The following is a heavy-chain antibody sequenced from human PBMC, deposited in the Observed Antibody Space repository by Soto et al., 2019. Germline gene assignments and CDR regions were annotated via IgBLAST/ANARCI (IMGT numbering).Heavy chain of an antibody. D-gene: IGHD3-3*01. V-gene: IGHV3-33*01. J-gene: IGHJ6*03. CDR1: GFTFSSYG. CDR2: TWYDGSNK. CDR3: AIDTSYYYYYLDV. Sequence: QVQLVESGGGVVQPGRCLRLSCAASGFTFSSYGMHGVRQAPGKGLEWVAVTWYDGSNKYYADAVKGRFTISRDNSKTTLSLQMNSLRAEDTAVYYSAIDTSYYYYYLDVCGKATTLTVS.